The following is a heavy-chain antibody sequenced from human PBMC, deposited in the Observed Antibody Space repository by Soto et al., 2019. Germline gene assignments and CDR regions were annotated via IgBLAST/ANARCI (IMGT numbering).Heavy chain of an antibody. CDR2: IFYSGST. CDR1: GGSISSGNYY. CDR3: ARGGSGDIVVVAAIDY. J-gene: IGHJ4*02. D-gene: IGHD2-15*01. V-gene: IGHV4-31*03. Sequence: QVQLQESGPGLVKPSQTLSLTCTVSGGSISSGNYYWSLIRQHPGKGLEGIGYIFYSGSTYYTPSLKSRVTISVDTAKNQFSLKLSSVTAADTAVYYCARGGSGDIVVVAAIDYWGQGTLVTVSS.